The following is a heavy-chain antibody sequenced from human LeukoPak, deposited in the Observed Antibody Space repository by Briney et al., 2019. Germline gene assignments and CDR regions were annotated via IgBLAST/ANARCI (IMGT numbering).Heavy chain of an antibody. J-gene: IGHJ6*02. CDR3: ANGDPGPADHPMNDYYYSLDV. Sequence: PGGSLRLSCAASGFTFGSYGRHWVRQAPGKGLEWVAFISYDGNTKYYSGSAKVRFTISKDNSKNTLSLQMNSLSHEDTGVYYCANGDPGPADHPMNDYYYSLDVWGQGTTVIVSS. CDR1: GFTFGSYG. V-gene: IGHV3-30*18. D-gene: IGHD2-2*01. CDR2: ISYDGNTK.